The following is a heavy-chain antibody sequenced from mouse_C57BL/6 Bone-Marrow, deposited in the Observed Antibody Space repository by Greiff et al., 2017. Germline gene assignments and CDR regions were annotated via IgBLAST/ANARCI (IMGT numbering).Heavy chain of an antibody. CDR2: INPSNGGT. Sequence: QVHVKQSGTELVKPGASVKLSCKASGYTFTSYWMHWVKQRPGQGLEWIGNINPSNGGTNYNEKFKSKATLTVDKSSSTAYMQLSSLTSEDSAVYYCARGDYYASYYFDYWGQGTTLTVSS. CDR3: ARGDYYASYYFDY. CDR1: GYTFTSYW. D-gene: IGHD1-1*01. V-gene: IGHV1-53*01. J-gene: IGHJ2*01.